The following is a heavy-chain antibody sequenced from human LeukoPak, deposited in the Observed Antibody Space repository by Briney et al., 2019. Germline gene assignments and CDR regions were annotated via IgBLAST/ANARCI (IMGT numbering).Heavy chain of an antibody. J-gene: IGHJ4*02. D-gene: IGHD4-17*01. CDR1: GGSFSGYY. CDR3: ARAATIYGVPDY. V-gene: IGHV4-34*01. Sequence: PLETLSLTCAVYGGSFSGYYWSWIRQPPGKGLEWIGEINHSGSTNYNPSLKSRVTISVDTSKNQFSLKLSSVTAADTAVYYCARAATIYGVPDYWGQGTLVTVSS. CDR2: INHSGST.